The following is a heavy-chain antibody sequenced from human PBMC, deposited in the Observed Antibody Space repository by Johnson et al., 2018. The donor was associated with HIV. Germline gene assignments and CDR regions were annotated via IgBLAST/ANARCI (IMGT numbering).Heavy chain of an antibody. CDR1: GFTFDDYA. Sequence: VQLVESGGGVVQPGRSLRLSCAASGFTFDDYAMSWVRQPPGKGLEWVSGINWNGGGTGYADSVKGRFTISRDNAKNSLYLQLNSLRAEDTALYYCATVVYYDSSALRMYAFDIWGQGTMVTVSS. V-gene: IGHV3-20*04. D-gene: IGHD3-22*01. J-gene: IGHJ3*02. CDR2: INWNGGGT. CDR3: ATVVYYDSSALRMYAFDI.